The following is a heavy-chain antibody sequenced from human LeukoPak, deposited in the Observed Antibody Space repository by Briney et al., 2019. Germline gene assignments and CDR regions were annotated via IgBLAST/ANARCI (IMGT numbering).Heavy chain of an antibody. Sequence: GESLKISCKGSGYSFTSYWIGWVRQMPGKGLEWMGIIYPGDSDTRYSPSFQGQVTISADKSISTAYLQWSSLKASDTAMYYCARIGYYDSSGYYFFDYWGQGTLVTVSS. CDR1: GYSFTSYW. J-gene: IGHJ4*02. CDR2: IYPGDSDT. D-gene: IGHD3-22*01. V-gene: IGHV5-51*01. CDR3: ARIGYYDSSGYYFFDY.